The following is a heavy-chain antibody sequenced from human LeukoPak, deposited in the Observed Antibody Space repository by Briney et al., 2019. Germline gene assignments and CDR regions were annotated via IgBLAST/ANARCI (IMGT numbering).Heavy chain of an antibody. CDR1: GGTFSSYA. Sequence: ASVKGSCKASGGTFSSYAISWGRQAPGQRLEWMGGVIPIFGTANYAQKFQGRVTITADESTSTAYMELSSLRSEDTAVYYCARYYYDSSGYYQSNDYWGQGTLVTVSS. D-gene: IGHD3-22*01. J-gene: IGHJ4*02. V-gene: IGHV1-69*01. CDR2: VIPIFGTA. CDR3: ARYYYDSSGYYQSNDY.